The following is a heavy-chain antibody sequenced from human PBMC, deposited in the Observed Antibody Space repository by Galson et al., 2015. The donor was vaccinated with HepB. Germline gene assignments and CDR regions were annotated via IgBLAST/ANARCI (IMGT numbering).Heavy chain of an antibody. CDR1: GFSLSTDGVG. V-gene: IGHV2-5*02. Sequence: PALVKPTQTVTLTCTFSGFSLSTDGVGVGWIRQTPGKALEWLGIIYWDDDKRFSPALKSRLTITKDTPKNQVVLTMANVDPADTGTYCCAHDFYYGSGQGNYGMDVWGQGTTVTVS. CDR2: IYWDDDK. CDR3: AHDFYYGSGQGNYGMDV. D-gene: IGHD3-10*01. J-gene: IGHJ6*02.